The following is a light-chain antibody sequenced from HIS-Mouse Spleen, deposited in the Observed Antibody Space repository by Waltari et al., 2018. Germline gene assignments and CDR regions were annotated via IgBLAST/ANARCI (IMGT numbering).Light chain of an antibody. J-gene: IGLJ3*02. CDR2: RNN. CDR3: AAWDDSLSGWV. CDR1: SSNIRRTY. Sequence: QSVLTQPPYASGTPGQRATSSCSGSSSNIRRTYAYLSQQLPGTAPKLPIYRNNQRPSGVPDRFYGSKSGTSASLAISGLRSEDEADYYCAAWDDSLSGWVFGGGTKLTVL. V-gene: IGLV1-47*01.